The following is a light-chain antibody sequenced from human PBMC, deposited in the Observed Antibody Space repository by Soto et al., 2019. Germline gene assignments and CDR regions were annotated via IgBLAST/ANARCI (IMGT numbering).Light chain of an antibody. J-gene: IGLJ1*01. Sequence: QSVLTQPPSVSGAPGQRVTISCTGSSSNIGAGYPVHWYQQLPDKAPKLMIYDVTKRPSGVPHRFSGSKSDNTASLTISGLQAEDEADYYCCSYAGTNYYVFGTGTKVTVL. CDR2: DVT. CDR3: CSYAGTNYYV. CDR1: SSNIGAGYP. V-gene: IGLV1-40*01.